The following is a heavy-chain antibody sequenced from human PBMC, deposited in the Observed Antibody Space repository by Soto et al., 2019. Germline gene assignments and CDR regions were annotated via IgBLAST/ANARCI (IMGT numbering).Heavy chain of an antibody. J-gene: IGHJ4*02. CDR3: AGEGSRTYFDY. Sequence: QVQLVQSGAEVKKPGASVKVACKASGYTFTSYAIHWVRQAPGQRLEWMGWVNAANGDTKYSQKFQGRVTITRDASATTAYMELSSLRSEDTAVYYCAGEGSRTYFDYWGQGTLVTVSS. CDR1: GYTFTSYA. CDR2: VNAANGDT. D-gene: IGHD2-15*01. V-gene: IGHV1-3*01.